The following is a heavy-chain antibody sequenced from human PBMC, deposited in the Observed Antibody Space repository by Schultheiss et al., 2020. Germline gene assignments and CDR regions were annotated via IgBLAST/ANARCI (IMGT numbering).Heavy chain of an antibody. D-gene: IGHD2-15*01. CDR1: GCSISSSSYY. CDR2: IYHSGST. J-gene: IGHJ5*02. Sequence: SATLSLTCTVSGCSISSSSYYWSWIRQPPGKGLEWIGEIYHSGSTNYNPSLKSRVTISVDTSKNQFSLKLSSVTAADTAVYYCARGQRREVVAARDNWFDPWGQGTLVTVSS. V-gene: IGHV4-39*07. CDR3: ARGQRREVVAARDNWFDP.